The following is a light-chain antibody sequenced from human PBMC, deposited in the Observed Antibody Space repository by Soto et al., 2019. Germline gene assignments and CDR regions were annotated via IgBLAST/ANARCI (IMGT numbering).Light chain of an antibody. J-gene: IGKJ2*01. CDR1: ESMSRDY. V-gene: IGKV3-20*01. Sequence: EIVLTQSPGTLSLSAGQRATLSCRASESMSRDYLAWYQQRLGQAPRLLIYGASSGATGIPDRFSGSGSGTEFTLTISSLEPEDFAIYYCQQYGGVPYTFGQGTKLEIK. CDR3: QQYGGVPYT. CDR2: GAS.